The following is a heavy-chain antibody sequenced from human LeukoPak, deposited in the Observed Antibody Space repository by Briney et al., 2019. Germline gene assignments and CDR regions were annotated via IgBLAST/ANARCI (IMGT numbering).Heavy chain of an antibody. CDR1: GFTFSSYG. Sequence: GGSLRLSCAASGFTFSSYGMHWVRQAPGKGLEWVAFIRYDGSNKYYADSVKGRFTISRDNSKNTLYLQMNSLRAEDTAVYYCARDRYYDSSGYYDSEFDYWGQGTLVTVSS. V-gene: IGHV3-30*02. CDR2: IRYDGSNK. D-gene: IGHD3-22*01. CDR3: ARDRYYDSSGYYDSEFDY. J-gene: IGHJ4*02.